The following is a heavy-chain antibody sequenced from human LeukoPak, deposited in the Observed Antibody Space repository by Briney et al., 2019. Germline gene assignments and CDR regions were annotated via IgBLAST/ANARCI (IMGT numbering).Heavy chain of an antibody. CDR2: ISSSSSYI. J-gene: IGHJ4*02. CDR1: GFTFSSYS. D-gene: IGHD2-2*01. V-gene: IGHV3-21*01. CDR3: ARADIVVVPAAMLPDY. Sequence: GGSLRLSCAASGFTFSSYSMNWVRQAPGKGLEWVSSISSSSSYIYYADSVKGRFTISRDNAKNSLYLRMNSLRAEDTAVYYCARADIVVVPAAMLPDYWGQGTLVTVSS.